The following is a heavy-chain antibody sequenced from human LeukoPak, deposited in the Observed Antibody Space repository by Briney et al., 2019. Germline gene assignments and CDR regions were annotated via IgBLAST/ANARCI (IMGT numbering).Heavy chain of an antibody. CDR1: GFTLSVYA. CDR3: VASSGYYSP. D-gene: IGHD3-22*01. Sequence: GGSLRLSCAASGFTLSVYAMNWVRQAPGKGLEYVSGISSNGGTTHYADSVKGRFTISRDNSKNTLYLQMSSLRAEDMAVYYCVASSGYYSPWGQGTLVTVSS. J-gene: IGHJ5*02. CDR2: ISSNGGTT. V-gene: IGHV3-64D*09.